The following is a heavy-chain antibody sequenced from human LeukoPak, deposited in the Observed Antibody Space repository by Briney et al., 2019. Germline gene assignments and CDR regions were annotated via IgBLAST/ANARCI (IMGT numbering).Heavy chain of an antibody. J-gene: IGHJ4*02. V-gene: IGHV5-51*01. CDR2: IYLGDSDT. CDR3: ARQGTIVAGTLGTTFDY. CDR1: GYSFTNYW. D-gene: IGHD5-12*01. Sequence: GESLKISFKASGYSFTNYWIGWVRQMPGKGLEWMGIIYLGDSDTKYSPSFQGQVTISADKSINTAYLQWSSLRASDTAMYYCARQGTIVAGTLGTTFDYWGQGTLLTVSS.